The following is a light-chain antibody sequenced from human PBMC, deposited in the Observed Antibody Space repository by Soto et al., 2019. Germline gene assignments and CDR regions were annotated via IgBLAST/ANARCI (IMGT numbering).Light chain of an antibody. CDR1: ESLLQSNGNHY. J-gene: IGKJ1*01. CDR2: LGS. V-gene: IGKV2-28*01. Sequence: IVLTQSPLSLPVTPGEPASISCRSSESLLQSNGNHYLDWYLQKPGQSPQVLIYLGSNRASGVPDRFSGSGSGTDFIPKISDLEAEDVGVYYCMQALHTPWTFGQGTKVEIK. CDR3: MQALHTPWT.